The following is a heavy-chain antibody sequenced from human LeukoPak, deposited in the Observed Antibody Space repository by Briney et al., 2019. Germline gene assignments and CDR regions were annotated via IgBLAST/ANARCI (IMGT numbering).Heavy chain of an antibody. D-gene: IGHD2-15*01. J-gene: IGHJ4*02. V-gene: IGHV4-34*01. CDR2: ISQSGST. CDR1: GESFSGYY. Sequence: SETLSLTCTVYGESFSGYYWTWIRQPPGKGLEWIGEISQSGSTNYNPSLKSRVTMSVDTSKKQFSLKLNSVTAADTAVYYCXRGXYCSGGSCYXYWGQGTXVTVS. CDR3: XRGXYCSGGSCYXY.